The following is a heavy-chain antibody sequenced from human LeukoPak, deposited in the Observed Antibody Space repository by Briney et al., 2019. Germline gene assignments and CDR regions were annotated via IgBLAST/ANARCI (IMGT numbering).Heavy chain of an antibody. Sequence: SETLSLTCTVSGGSISSSSYYWGWIRQPPGKGLEWIGSIHYGGSTYYNPSLKSRVTISLDTSKNQFSLKLTSVTDADTAVYYCARVGCSSTNCYGNYYMDVWGKGTTVTVS. CDR3: ARVGCSSTNCYGNYYMDV. D-gene: IGHD2-2*01. CDR2: IHYGGST. V-gene: IGHV4-39*07. J-gene: IGHJ6*03. CDR1: GGSISSSSYY.